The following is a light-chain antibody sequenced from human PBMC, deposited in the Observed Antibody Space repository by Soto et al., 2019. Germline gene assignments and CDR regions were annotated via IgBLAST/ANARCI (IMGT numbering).Light chain of an antibody. J-gene: IGLJ1*01. CDR2: DVT. CDR1: SSDVGGYNF. V-gene: IGLV2-14*01. CDR3: SSYESGSTWV. Sequence: QSALTQPASVAGSPGQSITISCTATSSDVGGYNFASWYQQHPYQAPKLMIYDVTNRPSGVSNGFSGSQSGHTASLTISGLQAEDEDDDYCSSYESGSTWVFGGGTKVTVL.